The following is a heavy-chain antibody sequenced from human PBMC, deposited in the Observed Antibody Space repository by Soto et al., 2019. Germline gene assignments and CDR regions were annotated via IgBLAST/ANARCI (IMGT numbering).Heavy chain of an antibody. J-gene: IGHJ4*02. Sequence: GGSLRLSCAASGFTVSSNYMSWVRQAPGKGLEWVSSISSSSSYIYYADSVKGRFTISRDNAKNSLYLQMNSLRAEDTAVYYCARDFMDYYDSSGYQHRPPFDYWGQGTLVTVSS. CDR3: ARDFMDYYDSSGYQHRPPFDY. V-gene: IGHV3-21*01. CDR2: ISSSSSYI. D-gene: IGHD3-22*01. CDR1: GFTVSSNY.